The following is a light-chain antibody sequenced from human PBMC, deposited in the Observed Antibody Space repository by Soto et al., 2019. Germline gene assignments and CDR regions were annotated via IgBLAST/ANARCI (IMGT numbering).Light chain of an antibody. V-gene: IGLV2-11*01. CDR2: DVN. Sequence: QSVVTQPRSVSLSPGQSVTISCTGTSIDVTGYNYVSWYQHHPDKAPKLIIYDVNQRPSGISNRFSGSKSGNTASLTISGLQAEDEADYYCTSFSSSTSLYVFGAGAKVTVL. CDR1: SIDVTGYNY. J-gene: IGLJ1*01. CDR3: TSFSSSTSLYV.